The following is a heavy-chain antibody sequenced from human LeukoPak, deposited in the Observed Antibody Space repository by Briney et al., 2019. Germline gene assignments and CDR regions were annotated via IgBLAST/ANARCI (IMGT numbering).Heavy chain of an antibody. Sequence: GGSLRLSCAASGFTFSRYGLHWVRQAPGKGLEWVAFIQNDGTKQWYADSVKGRVTISRDNSNNTLFLEMNNLRAEDTAVYYCANSRPGARTFYYFCMAVWGKGTTVIVSS. CDR3: ANSRPGARTFYYFCMAV. V-gene: IGHV3-30*02. J-gene: IGHJ6*03. CDR1: GFTFSRYG. D-gene: IGHD1-7*01. CDR2: IQNDGTKQ.